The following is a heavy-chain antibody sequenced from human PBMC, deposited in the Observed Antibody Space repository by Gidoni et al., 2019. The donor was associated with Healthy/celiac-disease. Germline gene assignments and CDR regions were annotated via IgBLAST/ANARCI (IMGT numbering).Heavy chain of an antibody. CDR1: GLTFVAYA. J-gene: IGHJ4*02. CDR3: AKRAGSYDYFDY. CDR2: ISWNSGSI. V-gene: IGHV3-9*01. Sequence: EVQMVESGGVLVQPGRSLRLSCAASGLTFVAYAMHWVRQAPGKGLEWVSGISWNSGSIGYADSVKGRFTISRDNAKNSLYLQMNSLRAEDTALYYCAKRAGSYDYFDYWGQGTLVTVSS. D-gene: IGHD1-26*01.